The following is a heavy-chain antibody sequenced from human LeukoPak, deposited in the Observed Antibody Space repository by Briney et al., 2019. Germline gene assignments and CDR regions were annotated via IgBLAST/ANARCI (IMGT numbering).Heavy chain of an antibody. J-gene: IGHJ4*02. CDR3: ARWVPAWCYFDY. Sequence: GGSLRLSCAASGFTFSSYEMNWVRQAPGKGLEWVSYISSSGSTIYYADSVEGRFTISRDNAKNSLYLQMNSLRAEDTAVYYCARWVPAWCYFDYWGQGTLVTVSS. CDR1: GFTFSSYE. CDR2: ISSSGSTI. D-gene: IGHD2-15*01. V-gene: IGHV3-48*03.